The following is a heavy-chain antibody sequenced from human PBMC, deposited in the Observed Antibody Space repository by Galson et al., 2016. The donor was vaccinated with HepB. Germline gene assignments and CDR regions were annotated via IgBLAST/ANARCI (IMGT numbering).Heavy chain of an antibody. D-gene: IGHD3-3*02. CDR2: IAHDGTT. CDR3: GRNSDCRGGHTCILGWFDP. Sequence: SETLSLTCAISGDSMRDYDWWSWVRQSPDMGLEWIGEIAHDGTTHYNPSLNSRAIMSIYRSKSQVSLNLISVTAADTAKYYCGRNSDCRGGHTCILGWFDPWGPGKMVTVAS. J-gene: IGHJ5*02. CDR1: GDSMRDYDW. V-gene: IGHV4-4*02.